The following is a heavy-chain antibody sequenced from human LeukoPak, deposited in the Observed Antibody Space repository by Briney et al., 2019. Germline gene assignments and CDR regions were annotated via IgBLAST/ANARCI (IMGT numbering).Heavy chain of an antibody. D-gene: IGHD2-2*01. CDR1: GGSFSGYY. CDR3: ALIGYCSSTSVCGNY. CDR2: INHSGST. J-gene: IGHJ4*02. V-gene: IGHV4-34*01. Sequence: SETLSLTCAVYGGSFSGYYWSWIRQPPGKGLEWIGEINHSGSTNYNPSLKSRVTISVDTSKNQFSLKLSSVTAADTAVYYCALIGYCSSTSVCGNYWGQGTLATVSS.